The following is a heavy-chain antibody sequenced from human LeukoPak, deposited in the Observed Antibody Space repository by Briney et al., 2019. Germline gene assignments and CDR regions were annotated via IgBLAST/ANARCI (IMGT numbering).Heavy chain of an antibody. J-gene: IGHJ1*01. CDR1: GFTFSSYW. CDR3: ARGPSTWQNKYFQH. CDR2: IKQDGSEK. V-gene: IGHV3-7*01. D-gene: IGHD1-1*01. Sequence: GGSLRLSCAASGFTFSSYWMSWVRQAPGKGLEWVANIKQDGSEKYYVDSVKGRFTISRDNAKNSLYLQMNSLRAEDTAVYYCARGPSTWQNKYFQHWGQGTLVTVSS.